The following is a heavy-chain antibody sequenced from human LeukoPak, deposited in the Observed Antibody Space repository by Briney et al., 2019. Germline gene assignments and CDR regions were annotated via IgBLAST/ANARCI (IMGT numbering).Heavy chain of an antibody. CDR3: ARRTTVTPNWFDP. CDR2: IYYTGST. D-gene: IGHD4-17*01. J-gene: IGHJ5*02. Sequence: NPSETLSLTCTVSGXPISTYQWSWIRQPPGKGLEWIGCIYYTGSTNYNPSLRSRVTISLDTSKNQFSLRVNSVTAADTAVYYCARRTTVTPNWFDPWGQGILVTVSS. V-gene: IGHV4-59*08. CDR1: GXPISTYQ.